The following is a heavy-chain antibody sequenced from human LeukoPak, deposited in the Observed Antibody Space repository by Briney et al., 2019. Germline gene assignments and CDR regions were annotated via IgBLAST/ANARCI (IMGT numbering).Heavy chain of an antibody. CDR3: ARASIPSRRVYYFDY. CDR1: GFTFSSYA. V-gene: IGHV3-30*04. D-gene: IGHD6-13*01. Sequence: GGSLRLSCAASGFTFSSYAMHWVRQAPGKGLEWVAVISYDGSNKYYADSVKGRFTISRDNSKNTLYLQMNSLRAEDTAVYYCARASIPSRRVYYFDYWGQGALVTVSS. CDR2: ISYDGSNK. J-gene: IGHJ4*02.